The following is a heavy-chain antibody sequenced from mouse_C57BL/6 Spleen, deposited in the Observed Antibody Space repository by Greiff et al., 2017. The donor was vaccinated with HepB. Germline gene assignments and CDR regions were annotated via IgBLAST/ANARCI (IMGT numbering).Heavy chain of an antibody. Sequence: EVKVVDSGGGLVKPGGSLKLSCAASGFNFSDYGMHWVRQAPEKGLEWVAYISSGSSTIYYADTVKGRFTISRDNAKNTLFLQMTSLRSEDTAMYYCARREDSNYDFDYWGQGTTLTVSS. CDR2: ISSGSSTI. V-gene: IGHV5-17*01. J-gene: IGHJ2*01. CDR3: ARREDSNYDFDY. D-gene: IGHD2-5*01. CDR1: GFNFSDYG.